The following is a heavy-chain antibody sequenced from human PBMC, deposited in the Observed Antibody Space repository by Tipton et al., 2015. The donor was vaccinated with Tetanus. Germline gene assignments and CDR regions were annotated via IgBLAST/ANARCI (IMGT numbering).Heavy chain of an antibody. CDR2: VYFSGST. D-gene: IGHD6-19*01. Sequence: TLSLTYTVSGGSVNSYYWSWIRQSPGRGLEWIGYVYFSGSTKYNPSHASRVTISVDTSNNQISLNLNSVTAADTAVYFCVRHSGWFNFYRGIDVWGQGTTVTVSS. J-gene: IGHJ6*02. CDR1: GGSVNSYY. CDR3: VRHSGWFNFYRGIDV. V-gene: IGHV4-59*08.